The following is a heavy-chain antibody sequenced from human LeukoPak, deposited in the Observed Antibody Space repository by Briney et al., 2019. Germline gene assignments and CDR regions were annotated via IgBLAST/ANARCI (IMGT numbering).Heavy chain of an antibody. V-gene: IGHV3-21*01. Sequence: GGSLRLSCAASGFTFSSYSMNWVRQAPGKGLEWVSSISSGRSYMYYADSVKGRFTISRDNAKNSLYLQMNSLRVEDTAVYYCARPDSGSYGGTDYWGQGTLVTVSS. CDR2: ISSGRSYM. CDR3: ARPDSGSYGGTDY. J-gene: IGHJ4*02. D-gene: IGHD1-26*01. CDR1: GFTFSSYS.